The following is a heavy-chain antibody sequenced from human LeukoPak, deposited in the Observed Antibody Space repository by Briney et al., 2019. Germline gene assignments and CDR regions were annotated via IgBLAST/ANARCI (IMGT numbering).Heavy chain of an antibody. CDR2: IYPGDSDT. CDR1: GYSFTSYW. V-gene: IGHV5-51*01. D-gene: IGHD6-19*01. CDR3: ATTSVKVAGTWNY. Sequence: GESLKISCKGSGYSFTSYWIGWVRQMPGKGLEWMGIIYPGDSDTRYSPSFQSQVTISADKSISTAYLQWSSLKASDTAMYYCATTSVKVAGTWNYWGQGTLVTVSS. J-gene: IGHJ4*02.